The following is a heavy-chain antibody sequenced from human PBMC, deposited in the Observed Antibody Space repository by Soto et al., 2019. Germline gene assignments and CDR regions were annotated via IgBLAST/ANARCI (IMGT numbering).Heavy chain of an antibody. D-gene: IGHD2-2*01. J-gene: IGHJ4*02. CDR2: ISGSGGST. V-gene: IGHV3-23*01. Sequence: EVQLLESGGGLVQPGGSLRLSCAASGFTFSSYAMSWVRQAPGKGLEWVSAISGSGGSTYYADSVKGRFTISRDKSKNTLYLQMNSLRAEDTAVYYCAKAGGFIVVVPAYWGQGTLVTVSA. CDR3: AKAGGFIVVVPAY. CDR1: GFTFSSYA.